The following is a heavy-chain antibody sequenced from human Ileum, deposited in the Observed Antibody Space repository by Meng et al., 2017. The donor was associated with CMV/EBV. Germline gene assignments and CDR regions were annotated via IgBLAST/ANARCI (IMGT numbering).Heavy chain of an antibody. Sequence: GESLKISCAASGFTFSRSWMSWVRQAPGKGPEWVANTNEDGSLTHYVDSVRGRFTISRDNVQNSLYLHMNSLRGDDTAVYYCEGGDGYWGREPWSPSPQ. CDR2: TNEDGSLT. CDR3: EGGDGY. J-gene: IGHJ4*02. V-gene: IGHV3-7*04. CDR1: GFTFSRSW.